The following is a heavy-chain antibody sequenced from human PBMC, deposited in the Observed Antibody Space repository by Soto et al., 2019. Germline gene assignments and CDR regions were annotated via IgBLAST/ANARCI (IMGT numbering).Heavy chain of an antibody. J-gene: IGHJ4*02. V-gene: IGHV5-51*01. D-gene: IGHD3-9*01. CDR2: IYPGNSDT. CDR1: GYNFANYW. Sequence: GESLKISCKGSGYNFANYWIGWVRQMPGKGLEWMGIIYPGNSDTRYSPSFQGQVTISADTSISTAYLEWSSLKASDTAIYYCARHVYYDVLKKNYWGQGTLVTVSS. CDR3: ARHVYYDVLKKNY.